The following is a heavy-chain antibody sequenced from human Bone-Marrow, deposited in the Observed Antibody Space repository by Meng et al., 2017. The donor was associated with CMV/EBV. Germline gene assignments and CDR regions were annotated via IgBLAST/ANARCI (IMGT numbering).Heavy chain of an antibody. CDR2: ISYSGNA. J-gene: IGHJ1*01. Sequence: SETLSLTCEVHGGSFSGYYWNWIRQPPGKGLEWIGEISYSGNANYGPSVKSRVTISVSRSRNQFSLKLNSVTVADTAVYYCARGPLLQHWGQGTLVTGSS. CDR1: GGSFSGYY. V-gene: IGHV4-34*01. CDR3: ARGPLLQH.